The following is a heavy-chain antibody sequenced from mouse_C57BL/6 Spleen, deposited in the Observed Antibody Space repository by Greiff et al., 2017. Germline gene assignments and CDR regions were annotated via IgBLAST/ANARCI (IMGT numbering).Heavy chain of an antibody. V-gene: IGHV1-64*01. J-gene: IGHJ2*01. CDR2: IHPNSGST. D-gene: IGHD1-1*01. Sequence: QVQLQQPGAELVKPGASVKLSCKASGYTFTSYWMHWVKQRPGQGLEWIGMIHPNSGSTNYNEKFKSKATLTVDKSSSTAYMQLSSRTSEDSAVYYCARENYGDYDYWGQGTTLTVSS. CDR3: ARENYGDYDY. CDR1: GYTFTSYW.